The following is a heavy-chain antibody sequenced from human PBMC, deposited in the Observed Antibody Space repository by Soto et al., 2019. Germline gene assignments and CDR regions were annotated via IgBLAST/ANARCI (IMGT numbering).Heavy chain of an antibody. D-gene: IGHD5-18*01. CDR2: ISYDGSNK. CDR1: GFTFSSYG. CDR3: AKAGSTWIQLWFFDY. V-gene: IGHV3-30*18. Sequence: GGSLRLSCAASGFTFSSYGMHWVRQAPGKGLEWVAVISYDGSNKYYADSVKGRFTISRDNSKNTLYLQMNSLRAEDTAVYYCAKAGSTWIQLWFFDYWGQGTLVTVSS. J-gene: IGHJ4*02.